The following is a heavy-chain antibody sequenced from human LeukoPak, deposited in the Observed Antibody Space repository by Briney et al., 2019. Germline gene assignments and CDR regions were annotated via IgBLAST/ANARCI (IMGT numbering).Heavy chain of an antibody. J-gene: IGHJ5*02. CDR3: ASLYGSGRRFDP. V-gene: IGHV4-59*01. CDR2: IYYSGST. CDR1: GGSISSYY. D-gene: IGHD3-10*01. Sequence: SETLSLTCTVSGGSISSYYWSWIRQPPGKGLEWIGYIYYSGSTNYNPSLKSRVTISVDTSKNQFSLKLSSVTAADTAVYYRASLYGSGRRFDPWGQGTLVTVSS.